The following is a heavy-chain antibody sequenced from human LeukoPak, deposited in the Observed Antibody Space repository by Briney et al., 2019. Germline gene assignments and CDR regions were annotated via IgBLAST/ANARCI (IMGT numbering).Heavy chain of an antibody. Sequence: PGGSLRLSCAASGFTFTTYWRSWVRQLPGKGLEWVANINQDGTEKYYVDSVKGGFTISRDNAKNTLYLQMNSLRAEDTAVYYCARDGDIGVAGTIDYWGQGTLVTVSS. V-gene: IGHV3-7*01. J-gene: IGHJ4*02. CDR3: ARDGDIGVAGTIDY. CDR2: INQDGTEK. D-gene: IGHD6-19*01. CDR1: GFTFTTYW.